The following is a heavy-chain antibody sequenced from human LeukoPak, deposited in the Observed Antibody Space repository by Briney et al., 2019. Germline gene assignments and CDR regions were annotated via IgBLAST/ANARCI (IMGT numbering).Heavy chain of an antibody. CDR1: GFILNDYG. D-gene: IGHD6-6*01. V-gene: IGHV3-33*03. Sequence: GGSLRLSCAASGFILNDYGMHWVRQAPGKGLEWVADIWFDKNQHFADSVKGRFAISRDNSKNTVYLQMNSLRAEDTALYYCVKASSSSPQYNWFDAWGQGTLVTVSS. CDR2: IWFDKNQ. J-gene: IGHJ5*02. CDR3: VKASSSSPQYNWFDA.